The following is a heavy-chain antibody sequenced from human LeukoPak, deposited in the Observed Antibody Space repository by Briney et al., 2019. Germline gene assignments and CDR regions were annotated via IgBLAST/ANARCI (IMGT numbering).Heavy chain of an antibody. CDR3: ARSELSPGWFDP. Sequence: ASVKVSCKASGGTFSSYAISWVRQAPGQGLEWMGGIIPIFGTANYAQKFQGRVTITTDESTSTAYMELSSLRSGDTAVYYCARSELSPGWFDPWGQGTLVTVSS. CDR2: IIPIFGTA. D-gene: IGHD1-26*01. J-gene: IGHJ5*02. V-gene: IGHV1-69*05. CDR1: GGTFSSYA.